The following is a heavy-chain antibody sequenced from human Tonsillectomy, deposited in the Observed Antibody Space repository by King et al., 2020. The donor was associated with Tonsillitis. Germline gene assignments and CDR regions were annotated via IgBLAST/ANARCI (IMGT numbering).Heavy chain of an antibody. CDR2: IYSSGST. Sequence: QLQESGPGLVKPSQTLSLICTVSGGSLSSGGYYWTWIRQRAERGLEWIGHIYSSGSTYYNPSLKGRVSISEDTSKNQFSLRLSSVTAADTAVYYCARGDYADYEEPAFDIWGQGTMVTVSS. CDR3: ARGDYADYEEPAFDI. J-gene: IGHJ3*02. V-gene: IGHV4-31*03. D-gene: IGHD4-17*01. CDR1: GGSLSSGGYY.